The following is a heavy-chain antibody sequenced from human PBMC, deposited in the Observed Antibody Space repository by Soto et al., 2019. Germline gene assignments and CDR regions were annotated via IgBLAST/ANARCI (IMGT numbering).Heavy chain of an antibody. V-gene: IGHV4-31*03. D-gene: IGHD3-16*02. CDR1: GGSISSGGYY. Sequence: QVQLQESGPGLVKPSQTLSLTCTVSGGSISSGGYYWSWIRQHPGKGLEWIGYIYYSGSTYYNPSLKSRVTISVDTSKNKFSLKLSSVTAADTSVYYCARGRKAYIWGSYRVFDYWGQGTLVTVSS. CDR2: IYYSGST. CDR3: ARGRKAYIWGSYRVFDY. J-gene: IGHJ4*02.